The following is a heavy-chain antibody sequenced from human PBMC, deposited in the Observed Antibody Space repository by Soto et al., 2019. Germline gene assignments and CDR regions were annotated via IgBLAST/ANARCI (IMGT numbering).Heavy chain of an antibody. Sequence: QVQLVESGGGVVQPGRSLRLSCAASGFTFSSYAMHWVRQAPGKGLEWVAVISHDGSNKYYADSVKGRFTISRDNSKNTLYLQMNSLRAEDTAVYYCAKIEACYYGMDVWGQGTTVTVSS. V-gene: IGHV3-30-3*02. CDR3: AKIEACYYGMDV. CDR2: ISHDGSNK. J-gene: IGHJ6*02. CDR1: GFTFSSYA.